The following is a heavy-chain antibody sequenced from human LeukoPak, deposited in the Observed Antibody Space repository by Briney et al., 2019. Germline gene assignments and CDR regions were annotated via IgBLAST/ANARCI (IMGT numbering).Heavy chain of an antibody. CDR3: GGIDIVVA. J-gene: IGHJ6*04. CDR1: GGSVSSGSYY. CDR2: IYYSGST. D-gene: IGHD2-15*01. Sequence: SETLSLTCTVSGGSVSSGSYYWSWIRQPPGKGLEWIGYIYYSGSTNYNPSLKSRVAISVDTSKNQFSLKLSSVTAADTAVYYCGGIDIVVAWGKGTTVTVSS. V-gene: IGHV4-61*01.